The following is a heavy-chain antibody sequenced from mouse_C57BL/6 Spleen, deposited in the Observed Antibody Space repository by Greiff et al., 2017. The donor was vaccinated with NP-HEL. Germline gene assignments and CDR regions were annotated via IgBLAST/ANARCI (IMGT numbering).Heavy chain of an antibody. CDR1: GYTFTSYW. CDR2: IYPSDSET. CDR3: ARGEVQYYFDY. Sequence: QVQLQQPGAELVRPGSSVKLSCKASGYTFTSYWMDWVKQRPGQGLEWIGNIYPSDSETHYNQKFKDKATLTVDKSSSTAYMQLSSLTSEDSAVYYCARGEVQYYFDYWGQGTTLTVSS. J-gene: IGHJ2*01. V-gene: IGHV1-61*01.